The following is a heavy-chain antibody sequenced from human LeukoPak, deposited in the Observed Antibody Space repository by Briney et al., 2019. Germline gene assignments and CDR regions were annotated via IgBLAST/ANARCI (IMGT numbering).Heavy chain of an antibody. J-gene: IGHJ6*02. CDR1: GFTFSSYA. CDR2: ISYDGSNK. Sequence: PGGSLRLSCAASGFTFSSYAMHWVRQAPGKGLEWVAVISYDGSNKYYADSVKGRFTISRDNSRNTLYLQMNSLRAEDTAIYYCAKDDYSYYAMDVWGRGTTVTVSS. CDR3: AKDDYSYYAMDV. V-gene: IGHV3-30-3*01.